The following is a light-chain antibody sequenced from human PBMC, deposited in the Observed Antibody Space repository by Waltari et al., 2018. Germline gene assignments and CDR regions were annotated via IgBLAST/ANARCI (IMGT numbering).Light chain of an antibody. Sequence: QSVLTQSPSASGTSGQRVTISCSGSSSNIGRDIVNWYRHLPGTAPELLIYNNNQRPSGVPDRFSGSKSGPSASLAISGLQSEDEADYYCAAWDSRLNGVVFGGGTKLTVL. CDR2: NNN. CDR1: SSNIGRDI. V-gene: IGLV1-44*01. CDR3: AAWDSRLNGVV. J-gene: IGLJ2*01.